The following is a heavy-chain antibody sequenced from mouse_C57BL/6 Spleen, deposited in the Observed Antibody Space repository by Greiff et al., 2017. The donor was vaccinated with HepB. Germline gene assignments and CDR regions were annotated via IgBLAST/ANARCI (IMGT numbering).Heavy chain of an antibody. J-gene: IGHJ4*01. CDR1: GYTFTSYW. CDR2: IDPSDSYT. V-gene: IGHV1-69*01. CDR3: ARLRPSYAMDY. Sequence: VQLQQPGAELVMPGASVKLSCKASGYTFTSYWMHWVKQRPGQGLEWIGEIDPSDSYTNYNQKFKGKSTLTVDKSSITAYMQLSSLTSEDSAVYYCARLRPSYAMDYWGQGTSVTVSS. D-gene: IGHD1-2*01.